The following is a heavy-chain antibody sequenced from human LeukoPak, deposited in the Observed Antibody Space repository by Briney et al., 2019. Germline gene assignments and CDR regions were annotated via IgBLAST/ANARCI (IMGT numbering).Heavy chain of an antibody. V-gene: IGHV5-51*01. CDR3: ARRGYGSGNYYYPN. J-gene: IGHJ4*02. D-gene: IGHD3-10*01. CDR1: GYSFTNHY. Sequence: GEPLKISCKGSGYSFTNHYIGWVRLMPGKGLEWMGIIYPGDSDTRYSPSIQGQVTISADKSISTAYLQWSSLKASDTAMYYCARRGYGSGNYYYPNWGQGTLVTVSS. CDR2: IYPGDSDT.